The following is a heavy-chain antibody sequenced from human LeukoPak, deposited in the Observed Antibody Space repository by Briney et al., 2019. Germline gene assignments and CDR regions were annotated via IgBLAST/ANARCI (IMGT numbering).Heavy chain of an antibody. CDR1: GDSISSGGYS. D-gene: IGHD1-26*01. J-gene: IGHJ5*02. CDR2: IYHGGSA. CDR3: ARYFSGGQFKWFDP. Sequence: SETLSLTCAVSGDSISSGGYSWSWIRQPPGKGLEWIGYIYHGGSAYYSPSLKSRANISVDKSKNQFSLKLSSVTAADTAVYYCARYFSGGQFKWFDPWGQGTLVTVSS. V-gene: IGHV4-30-2*01.